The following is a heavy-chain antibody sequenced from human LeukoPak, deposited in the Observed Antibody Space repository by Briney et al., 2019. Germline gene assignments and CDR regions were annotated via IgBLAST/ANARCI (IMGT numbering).Heavy chain of an antibody. CDR2: IYTDGST. CDR1: GGSINNYH. D-gene: IGHD6-19*01. V-gene: IGHV4-4*07. CDR3: ARRDISSGWSFDY. J-gene: IGHJ4*02. Sequence: SETLSLTCTVSGGSINNYHWSWIRQPPGKGLEWIGQIYTDGSTNYNPPLKSRVTMSIDTTEDRVSLTIRSVTAADTAFYYCARRDISSGWSFDYWGQGTLVTVPS.